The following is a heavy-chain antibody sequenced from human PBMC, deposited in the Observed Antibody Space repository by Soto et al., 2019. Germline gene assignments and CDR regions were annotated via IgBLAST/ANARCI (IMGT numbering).Heavy chain of an antibody. CDR3: ASMGYHYGSGSYPLDY. V-gene: IGHV4-59*08. CDR2: MYNSGST. J-gene: IGHJ4*02. Sequence: TLSLTCTVSGGSISSYYWSWIRQPPGKGLEWIGFMYNSGSTHYNPSLKSRVTISLDTSKNQFSLNLRSVTAADTAVYYCASMGYHYGSGSYPLDYWGQGTLVTVSS. CDR1: GGSISSYY. D-gene: IGHD3-10*01.